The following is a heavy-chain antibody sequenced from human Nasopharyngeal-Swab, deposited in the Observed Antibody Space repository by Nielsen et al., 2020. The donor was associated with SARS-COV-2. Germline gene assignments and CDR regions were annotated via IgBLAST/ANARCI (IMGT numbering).Heavy chain of an antibody. Sequence: GESLKISCAASGFTFSSYGMHWVRQAPGKGLEWVAVIWYDGSNKYYADSVKARFTISRDNSKNTLYLQMNSLRAEDTAVYYCARDPNFDPSGNMDVWGKGTTVTVSS. V-gene: IGHV3-33*01. D-gene: IGHD3-9*01. CDR3: ARDPNFDPSGNMDV. CDR1: GFTFSSYG. J-gene: IGHJ6*03. CDR2: IWYDGSNK.